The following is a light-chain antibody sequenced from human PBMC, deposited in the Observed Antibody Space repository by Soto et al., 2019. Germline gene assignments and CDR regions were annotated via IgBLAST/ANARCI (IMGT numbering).Light chain of an antibody. V-gene: IGKV3-20*01. Sequence: EIVLTQSPGTLSLSPGERATLSCRASQSVSGTYLAWYQQKPGQSPRLLIYGASGRATGIPDRFSGSGSGTDFTLTISRLEPEDFAVYYFQPYGNSHWTFGQGTKVEIK. CDR3: QPYGNSHWT. CDR1: QSVSGTY. CDR2: GAS. J-gene: IGKJ1*01.